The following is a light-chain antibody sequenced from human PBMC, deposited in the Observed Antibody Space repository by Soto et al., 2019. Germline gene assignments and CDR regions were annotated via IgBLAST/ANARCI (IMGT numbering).Light chain of an antibody. CDR3: MLSYRGDYV. V-gene: IGLV7-46*01. CDR2: DTS. J-gene: IGLJ1*01. CDR1: PGAVTTGHY. Sequence: QAVVTQAPSLPVAPGGTVTLPCGSSPGAVTTGHYPYWFQLKPGQVPRPLIYDTSNKFSWTPVRFSGSPLGGKAALTLSGAQPEDEADYYCMLSYRGDYVFGPGTKLTVL.